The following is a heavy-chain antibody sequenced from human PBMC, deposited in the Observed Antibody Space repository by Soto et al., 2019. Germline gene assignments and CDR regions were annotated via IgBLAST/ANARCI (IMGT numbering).Heavy chain of an antibody. CDR2: MHRNGGST. CDR1: GFSLDEYG. CDR3: ARAHRWGYEYGTYADS. D-gene: IGHD3-16*01. J-gene: IGHJ5*01. Sequence: EVQLVESGGGVVRPGGSLRLACAVSGFSLDEYGMSWVRQAPGKGLEWVSGMHRNGGSTGYADSVKGRFTISRDDAKNALYLQMHSLRAAEAALYYCARAHRWGYEYGTYADSWGHGTLVTVSS. V-gene: IGHV3-20*04.